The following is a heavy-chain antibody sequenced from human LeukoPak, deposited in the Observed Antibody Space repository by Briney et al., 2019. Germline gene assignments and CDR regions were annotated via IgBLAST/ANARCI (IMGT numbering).Heavy chain of an antibody. J-gene: IGHJ6*02. Sequence: EASVKVSCRASGYTFTGYYMHWVRQAPGQGLEWMGWINPNSGGTNYAQKFQGRVTMTRDTSISTAYMELSRLRSDDTAVYYCARVGYSGYNGMDVWGQGTTVTVSS. CDR3: ARVGYSGYNGMDV. CDR2: INPNSGGT. CDR1: GYTFTGYY. V-gene: IGHV1-2*02. D-gene: IGHD5-12*01.